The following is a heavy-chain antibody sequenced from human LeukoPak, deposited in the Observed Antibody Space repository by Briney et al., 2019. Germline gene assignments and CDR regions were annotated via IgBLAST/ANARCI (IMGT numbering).Heavy chain of an antibody. CDR2: MTASSVTF. CDR3: ARSLSGYDPLSAF. V-gene: IGHV3-48*03. CDR1: GFTFSSYA. D-gene: IGHD5-12*01. J-gene: IGHJ4*02. Sequence: GGSLRLSCEVSGFTFSSYAMTWVRQVPGRGLEWIAYMTASSVTFYYADSVRGRFAISRDNARNSLFLQMNSLTVEDTAVYYCARSLSGYDPLSAFWGQGTLVTVSS.